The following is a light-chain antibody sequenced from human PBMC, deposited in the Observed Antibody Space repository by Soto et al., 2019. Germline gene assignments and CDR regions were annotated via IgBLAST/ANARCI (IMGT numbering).Light chain of an antibody. Sequence: QSALAQPASLSGSPGQSITISCTGTSNDVGGHNLVSWYQQHPGKAPKLMIYEGSKRPSGVSNRFSGSKSGDTASLTISGLQAEDEADYYCTSYADISTVVFGGGTKVTVL. CDR3: TSYADISTVV. J-gene: IGLJ3*02. V-gene: IGLV2-23*01. CDR2: EGS. CDR1: SNDVGGHNL.